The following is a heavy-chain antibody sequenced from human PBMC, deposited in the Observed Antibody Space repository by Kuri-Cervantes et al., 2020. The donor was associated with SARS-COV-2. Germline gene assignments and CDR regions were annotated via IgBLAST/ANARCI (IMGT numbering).Heavy chain of an antibody. CDR1: GYTFTSYD. J-gene: IGHJ4*02. Sequence: SVKVSCKASGYTFTSYDINWVRQATGQGLERMGGIIPIFGTANYAQKFQGRVTITTDESTSTAYMELSSLRSEDTAVYYCASGRYYDFWSGYYPFDYWGQGTLVTVSS. V-gene: IGHV1-69*05. D-gene: IGHD3-3*01. CDR2: IIPIFGTA. CDR3: ASGRYYDFWSGYYPFDY.